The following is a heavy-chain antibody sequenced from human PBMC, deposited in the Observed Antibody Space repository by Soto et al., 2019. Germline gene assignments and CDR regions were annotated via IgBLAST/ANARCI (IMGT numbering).Heavy chain of an antibody. D-gene: IGHD5-18*01. CDR3: ARDGDTAMYGNWYFDL. J-gene: IGHJ2*01. Sequence: QVQLVESGGGVVQPGMSLRLSCAASGFTFSSYGMHWVRQAPGKGIAWVAVIWYDGSNKYYADSVTCRFTISRDNSNNTLYLQMNSLRTEDTAVYYCARDGDTAMYGNWYFDLWGRGTLVTVSS. V-gene: IGHV3-33*01. CDR2: IWYDGSNK. CDR1: GFTFSSYG.